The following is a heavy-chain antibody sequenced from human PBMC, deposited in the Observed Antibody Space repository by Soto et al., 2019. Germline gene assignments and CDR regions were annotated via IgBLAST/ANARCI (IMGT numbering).Heavy chain of an antibody. CDR1: GYTFTSYD. D-gene: IGHD2-15*01. CDR3: ARDISGGTAGGDY. V-gene: IGHV1-8*01. CDR2: MNPNSGNT. Sequence: QVQLVQSGAEVKKPGASVKVSCKASGYTFTSYDINWVRQATGQGLEWMGWMNPNSGNTGYAQKFQGRVTMTRNTSKRTGEMELSSLRSGDTAVYYCARDISGGTAGGDYWGQGTLATVPS. J-gene: IGHJ4*02.